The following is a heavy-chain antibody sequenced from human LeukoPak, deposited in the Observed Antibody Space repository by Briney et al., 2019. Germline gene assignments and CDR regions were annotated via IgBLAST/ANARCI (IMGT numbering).Heavy chain of an antibody. D-gene: IGHD3-22*01. CDR1: GYTFTSYD. J-gene: IGHJ1*01. V-gene: IGHV1-8*01. CDR3: ARGSYDSSDFEYFHH. CDR2: MNPNSGDT. Sequence: GASVKVSCRASGYTFTSYDINWVRQATGQGLEWMGWMNPNSGDTGYTQKFQGRVTMTRNTSISTAYMELSSLTSEDTAVYYCARGSYDSSDFEYFHHWGQGTLVTVSS.